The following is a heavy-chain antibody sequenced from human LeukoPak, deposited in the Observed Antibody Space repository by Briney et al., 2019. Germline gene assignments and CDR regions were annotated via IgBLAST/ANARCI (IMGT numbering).Heavy chain of an antibody. Sequence: GGSLRLSCAASGFTFSDHYMSWIRQAPGKGLEWVSYISSSGSTIYYADSVKGRFTISRDNAKNSLYLQMNSLRAEDTAVYYCARELSRDGYGEGGAYYYYGMDIWGQGTTVTVSS. CDR2: ISSSGSTI. V-gene: IGHV3-11*01. CDR1: GFTFSDHY. CDR3: ARELSRDGYGEGGAYYYYGMDI. J-gene: IGHJ6*02. D-gene: IGHD5-24*01.